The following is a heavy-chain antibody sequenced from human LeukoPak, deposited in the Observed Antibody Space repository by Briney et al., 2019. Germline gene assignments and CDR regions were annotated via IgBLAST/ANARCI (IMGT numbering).Heavy chain of an antibody. D-gene: IGHD3-10*01. CDR2: ISGSGGST. CDR1: GFTFSTSA. V-gene: IGHV3-23*01. CDR3: ARDGWGLGYEGY. J-gene: IGHJ4*02. Sequence: PGGSLRLSCAASGFTFSTSAMSWVRQAPGKGLEWVSAISGSGGSTYYADSVKGRFTISRHNSKHTLYLQMNSLRAEDTAVYYCARDGWGLGYEGYWGQGTLVTVSS.